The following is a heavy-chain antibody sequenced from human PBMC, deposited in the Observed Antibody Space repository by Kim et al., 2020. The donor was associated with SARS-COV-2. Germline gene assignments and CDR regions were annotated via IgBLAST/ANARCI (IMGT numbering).Heavy chain of an antibody. Sequence: SETLSLTCTLSVGTISGYYWSWTRQTPGKGLEWIGYISYSGITNYNPSLKSRVTISIDPSQIQLSLQLSSVTAADTAVSYCARHVPCSNTSELFYCWGQG. CDR3: ARHVPCSNTSELFYC. J-gene: IGHJ1*01. D-gene: IGHD1-7*01. V-gene: IGHV4-59*08. CDR1: VGTISGYY. CDR2: ISYSGIT.